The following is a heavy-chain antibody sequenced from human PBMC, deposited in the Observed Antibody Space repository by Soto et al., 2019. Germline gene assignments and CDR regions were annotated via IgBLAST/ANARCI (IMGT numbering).Heavy chain of an antibody. J-gene: IGHJ6*03. Sequence: QVQLVQSGAEVKKPGASVKVSCEASGYTFTSYAMHWVRQAPGQRLEWMGWINAGNGNTKYSQKFQGRVTITRDTSASTAYMELSSLRSEDTAVYYCASGGYCSSTSCYEGYYYYYMDVWGKGTTVTVSS. CDR2: INAGNGNT. D-gene: IGHD2-2*01. CDR3: ASGGYCSSTSCYEGYYYYYMDV. CDR1: GYTFTSYA. V-gene: IGHV1-3*01.